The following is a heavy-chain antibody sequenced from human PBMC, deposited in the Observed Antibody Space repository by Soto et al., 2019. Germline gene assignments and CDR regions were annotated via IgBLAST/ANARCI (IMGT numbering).Heavy chain of an antibody. CDR3: ARAPSGYDSKGYFDY. D-gene: IGHD3-22*01. J-gene: IGHJ4*02. Sequence: QVQLVQSGAEVKKPGSSVRVSCKASGGTFSNYAFSWVRQAPGQGLEWMGEIIPMFDTANYPQKFQGRVTITADGSTSTAYMELSSLRFDDTAVYYYARAPSGYDSKGYFDYWGQGTLVTVSS. CDR1: GGTFSNYA. V-gene: IGHV1-69*01. CDR2: IIPMFDTA.